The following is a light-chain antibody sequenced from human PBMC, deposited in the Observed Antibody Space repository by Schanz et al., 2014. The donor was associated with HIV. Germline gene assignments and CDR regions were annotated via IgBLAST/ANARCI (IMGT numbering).Light chain of an antibody. Sequence: EIVLTQSPGTLSLSPGERATLSCRASQSVSSSYLAWYQQKPGQAPRLLIYGASSRATGIPDRFSGSGSGTDFTLTISSLEPEDFAVYYCQQSGDSGGTFGGGTKVDMK. J-gene: IGKJ4*01. CDR3: QQSGDSGGT. V-gene: IGKV3-20*01. CDR2: GAS. CDR1: QSVSSSY.